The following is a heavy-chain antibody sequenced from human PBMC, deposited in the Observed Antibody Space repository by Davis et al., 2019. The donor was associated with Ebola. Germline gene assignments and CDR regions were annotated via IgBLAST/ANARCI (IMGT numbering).Heavy chain of an antibody. V-gene: IGHV3-64*02. D-gene: IGHD6-13*01. CDR1: GFTFSRYA. CDR2: ISSNGGSI. J-gene: IGHJ4*02. CDR3: ARISAGLFDY. Sequence: GESLKISCEASGFTFSRYAVCWVRQAPGKGLEYVSAISSNGGSIYYADSVKGRFTISRDQSKNTLYLQMGSLRAEDMAVYYCARISAGLFDYWGQGTLVTVSS.